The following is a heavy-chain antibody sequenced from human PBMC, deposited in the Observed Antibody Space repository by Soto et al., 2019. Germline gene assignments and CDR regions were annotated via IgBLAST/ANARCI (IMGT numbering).Heavy chain of an antibody. V-gene: IGHV4-30-2*01. CDR1: GGSIGGVGYS. CDR2: MYHSGTF. Sequence: SETLSLTCAVSGGSIGGVGYSWSWIRQPPGGGLEWIGYMYHSGTFLKSPSFKTRLTMSLDMSKNQFSLTLNSMTAADTAVYYCAGAQFYSGSGNYNNLMFDAWGQGIQVTVSS. D-gene: IGHD3-10*01. CDR3: AGAQFYSGSGNYNNLMFDA. J-gene: IGHJ5*02.